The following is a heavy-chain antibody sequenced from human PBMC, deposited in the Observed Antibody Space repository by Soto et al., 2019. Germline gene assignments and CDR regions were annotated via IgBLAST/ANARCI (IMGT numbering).Heavy chain of an antibody. CDR3: ARDILKVGQRGNDAFEV. Sequence: VQLVQSEAEVKKPGASVTISCKASGFTFSDTLINWVRQGPGQRLEWMGWIHPANGNTSYSQSFKGIVSISSLSSASTVYEALSDLTSVDTAVYNYARDILKVGQRGNDAFEVWAHVTLITYSS. V-gene: IGHV1-3*01. J-gene: IGHJ3*01. D-gene: IGHD2-2*01. CDR2: IHPANGNT. CDR1: GFTFSDTL.